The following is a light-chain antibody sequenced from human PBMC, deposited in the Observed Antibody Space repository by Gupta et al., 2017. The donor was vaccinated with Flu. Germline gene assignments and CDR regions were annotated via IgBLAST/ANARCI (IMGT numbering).Light chain of an antibody. J-gene: IGLJ3*02. CDR3: ASYAGSNSWV. CDR2: EVR. CDR1: SSNIGGFNF. V-gene: IGLV2-8*01. Sequence: TSSNIGGFNFVSCHQHHPGTPHNLMINEVRQRPAGAPDRFSGSKSGTTASPTSAGLPADDAADFYCASYAGSNSWVFGEGTKLTVL.